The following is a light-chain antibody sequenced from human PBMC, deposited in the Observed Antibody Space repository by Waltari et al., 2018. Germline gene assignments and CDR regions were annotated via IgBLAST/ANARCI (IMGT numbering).Light chain of an antibody. CDR1: QTVLYRSNNKNY. CDR2: WAS. J-gene: IGKJ2*01. Sequence: DTVMTQSPDSLAVSLGERAPFNSKPSQTVLYRSNNKNYLAWYQQKPGQPPKLLIYWASTRESGVPDRFSGSGSGTDFTLTISSLQAEDVAVYYCQHYYSPPHTFGQGTKLEIK. CDR3: QHYYSPPHT. V-gene: IGKV4-1*01.